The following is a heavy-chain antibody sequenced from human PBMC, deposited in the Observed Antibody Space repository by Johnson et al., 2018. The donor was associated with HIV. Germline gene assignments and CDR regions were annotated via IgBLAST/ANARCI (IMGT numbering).Heavy chain of an antibody. D-gene: IGHD2-15*01. CDR1: GLTFSDYY. V-gene: IGHV3-11*04. Sequence: QVYLVESGGGLVKSGGSLRLSCVASGLTFSDYYLSWVRQAPGKGLEWISYISSSGTNLYYADSVKGRFTISRDNAKNSLYLQMNSLRAEDTAVYYCAKDRTNWGYDAFDLWGQGTLVTVSS. J-gene: IGHJ3*01. CDR2: ISSSGTNL. CDR3: AKDRTNWGYDAFDL.